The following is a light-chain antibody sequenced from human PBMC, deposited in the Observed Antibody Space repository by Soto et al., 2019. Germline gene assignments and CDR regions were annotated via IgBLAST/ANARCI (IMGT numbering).Light chain of an antibody. V-gene: IGKV1-6*01. CDR3: LQDYNFRT. CDR1: QGIRSD. J-gene: IGKJ1*01. CDR2: AAS. Sequence: AIQMTQSPSSLSASVGDRVTITCRASQGIRSDLHWFQQKPGKAPRLLIYAASHLQNGVPSRFSGGGSGTDFSLTISILQHDVLATYYCLQDYNFRTFGQGTKVEI.